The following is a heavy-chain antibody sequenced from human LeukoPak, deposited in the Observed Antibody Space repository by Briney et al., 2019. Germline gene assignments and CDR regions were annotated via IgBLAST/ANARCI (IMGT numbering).Heavy chain of an antibody. CDR1: AFTFSSYA. J-gene: IGHJ4*02. V-gene: IGHV3-23*01. D-gene: IGHD6-13*01. CDR2: ISGSGGST. Sequence: GGSLRLSCAASAFTFSSYAMSWVRQAPGKGLEWVSAISGSGGSTYYADSVKGRFTISRDNSKNTLYLQMNSLRAEDTAVYYCAKDGLYSSSWHDYWGQGTLVTVSS. CDR3: AKDGLYSSSWHDY.